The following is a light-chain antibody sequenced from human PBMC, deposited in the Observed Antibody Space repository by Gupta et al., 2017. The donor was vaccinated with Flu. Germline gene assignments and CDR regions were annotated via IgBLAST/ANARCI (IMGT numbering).Light chain of an antibody. CDR1: SSNIGSNT. CDR3: AAWDDSLNGPV. J-gene: IGLJ2*01. CDR2: SNN. V-gene: IGLV1-44*01. Sequence: QSVLTPPPSASGTPGQRVTTSWSGSSSNIGSNTVNWYQQLPGTAPKRLIYSNNQRPSGVPDRFSGSKSGTSASLAISGLQSEDEADYYCAAWDDSLNGPVFGGGTKLTVL.